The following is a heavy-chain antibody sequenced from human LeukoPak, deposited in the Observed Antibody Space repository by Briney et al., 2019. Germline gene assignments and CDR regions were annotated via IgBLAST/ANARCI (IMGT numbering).Heavy chain of an antibody. CDR1: GGSISSYY. Sequence: PSETLSLTCTVSGGSISSYYWGWIRQPPGKGLEWIGSIYYSGSTYYNPSLKSRVTISVDTSKNQFSLKLSSVTAADTAVYYCVRHISVVRGETFDFWGQGSLVTVSS. J-gene: IGHJ4*02. CDR3: VRHISVVRGETFDF. CDR2: IYYSGST. D-gene: IGHD3-10*01. V-gene: IGHV4-39*01.